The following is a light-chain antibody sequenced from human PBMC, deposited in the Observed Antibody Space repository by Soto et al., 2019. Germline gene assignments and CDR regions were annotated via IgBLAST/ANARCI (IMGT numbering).Light chain of an antibody. Sequence: EIVLTQSPGTLSLSPGERATLSCRASQSVSSSYLAWYQQKPGQAPRLLIFGASNRATAVPDRFSGSGSGTDFTLTISRLEPEDFAVYYCQQYGSSPPLTFGGGTKVEIK. J-gene: IGKJ4*01. CDR2: GAS. CDR3: QQYGSSPPLT. CDR1: QSVSSSY. V-gene: IGKV3-20*01.